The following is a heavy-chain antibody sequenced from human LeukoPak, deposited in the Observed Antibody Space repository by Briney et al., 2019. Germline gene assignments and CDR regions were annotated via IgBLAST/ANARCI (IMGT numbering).Heavy chain of an antibody. CDR3: ATSSRRRTWELQYYFDY. V-gene: IGHV1-69*10. CDR2: IIPILGIA. J-gene: IGHJ4*02. Sequence: ASVKVSCKASGGTFSSYAISWVRQAPGQGLEWMGRIIPILGIANYAQKFQGRVTITADKSTSTAYMELSSLRSELTAVYYCATSSRRRTWELQYYFDYWGQGTLVTVSS. D-gene: IGHD1-26*01. CDR1: GGTFSSYA.